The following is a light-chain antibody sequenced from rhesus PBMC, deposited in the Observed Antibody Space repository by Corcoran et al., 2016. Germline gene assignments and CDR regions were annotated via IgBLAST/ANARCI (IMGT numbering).Light chain of an antibody. V-gene: IGKV1-22*01. CDR1: QGISSW. J-gene: IGKJ2*01. CDR2: KAS. CDR3: QQYSSRPS. Sequence: DIQMTQSPSSLSASVGDTVTITCRASQGISSWLAWYQQKPGKAPKLLIYKASSLQSGVPSRFSGSGSGTDVTLTNSSLQSEDFATYYCQQYSSRPSFGQGTKVEIK.